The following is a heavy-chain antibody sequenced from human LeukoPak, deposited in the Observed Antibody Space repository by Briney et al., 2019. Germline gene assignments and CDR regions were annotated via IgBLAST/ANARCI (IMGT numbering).Heavy chain of an antibody. CDR1: GGSISGYY. CDR3: ARVEYSYGCDY. Sequence: SETLSLTCTVSGGSISGYYWSWIRQPPGKGLEWIGYIYYSGSTNYNPSLKSRVTISVDTSKNQFSLKLSSVTAADTAVYYCARVEYSYGCDYWGQGTLVTVSS. D-gene: IGHD5-18*01. CDR2: IYYSGST. V-gene: IGHV4-59*01. J-gene: IGHJ4*02.